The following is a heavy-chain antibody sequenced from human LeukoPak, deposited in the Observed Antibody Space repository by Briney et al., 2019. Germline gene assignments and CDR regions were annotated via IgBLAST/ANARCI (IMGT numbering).Heavy chain of an antibody. D-gene: IGHD3-10*01. CDR3: AREPYYYGSGVHSVNY. CDR1: GFTFSSYA. V-gene: IGHV3-30-3*01. CDR2: ISYDGSNK. Sequence: HPGRSLRLSCAASGFTFSSYAMHWVRQAPGKGLEWVAVISYDGSNKYYADSVKGRFTISRDNSKNTLYLQMNRLRAEDTAVYYCAREPYYYGSGVHSVNYWGQGTLVTVSS. J-gene: IGHJ4*02.